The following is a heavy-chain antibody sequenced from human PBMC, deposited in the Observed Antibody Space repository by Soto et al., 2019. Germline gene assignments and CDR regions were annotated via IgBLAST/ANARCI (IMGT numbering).Heavy chain of an antibody. CDR3: ASIPRRGYSYGIDY. CDR2: IYSTGAT. D-gene: IGHD2-21*02. V-gene: IGHV4-31*03. CDR1: GGSIGSGTSY. Sequence: QVQLQESGPGLVKPSQTLSLTCNVSGGSIGSGTSYWTWIRQHPGEGLEWIGHIYSTGATYSNPSLRSRLTMSVDTSKNQFSLKLTSVTAADTATYYCASIPRRGYSYGIDYWGQGTLVTVSS. J-gene: IGHJ4*02.